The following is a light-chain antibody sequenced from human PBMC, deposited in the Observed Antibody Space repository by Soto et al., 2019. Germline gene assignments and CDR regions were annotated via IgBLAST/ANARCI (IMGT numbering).Light chain of an antibody. CDR2: DAF. CDR1: QSISSY. CDR3: QHYNSYSEA. V-gene: IGKV1-5*01. J-gene: IGKJ1*01. Sequence: DIQMTQSPSSLSASVGDRVTITCRASQSISSYLNWYQQKPGKAPKLLIYDAFSLESGVPSRFSGSGSGTEFTLTISSLQPDDFATYYCQHYNSYSEAFGQGTKVDI.